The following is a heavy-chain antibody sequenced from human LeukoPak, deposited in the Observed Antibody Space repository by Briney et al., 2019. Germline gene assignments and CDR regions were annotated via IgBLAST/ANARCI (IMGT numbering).Heavy chain of an antibody. Sequence: AAPVKVSCKTSGYSFSTYGITWVRQAPGQGLEWMGWIRSNNGNAFYAENFQGRVTMTTDTSTSTAYMELRSLRSEDTAVYYCARSAHSSGWYKNYYYMDVWGKGTTVTISS. V-gene: IGHV1-18*01. D-gene: IGHD6-19*01. CDR1: GYSFSTYG. J-gene: IGHJ6*03. CDR3: ARSAHSSGWYKNYYYMDV. CDR2: IRSNNGNA.